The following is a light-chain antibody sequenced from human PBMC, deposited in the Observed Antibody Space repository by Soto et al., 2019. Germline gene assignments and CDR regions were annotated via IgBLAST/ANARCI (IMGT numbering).Light chain of an antibody. Sequence: PMTQSPSTLSASVGDRVTITCRASPNINTWLAWYQQKPGTAPRLLIYDVSTLQSGVPSRFSGSGSGTEFTLTITSLQPDDSAIYYCQQYDGYFGPGTKV. J-gene: IGKJ3*01. CDR3: QQYDGY. CDR2: DVS. CDR1: PNINTW. V-gene: IGKV1-5*01.